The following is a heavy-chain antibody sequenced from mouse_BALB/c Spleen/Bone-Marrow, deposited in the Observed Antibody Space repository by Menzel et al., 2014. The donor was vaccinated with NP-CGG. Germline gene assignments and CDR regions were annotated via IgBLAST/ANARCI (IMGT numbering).Heavy chain of an antibody. V-gene: IGHV1S130*01. CDR3: ARHHRYAYYFDY. CDR1: GYTSTNSW. Sequence: AQLKESGSVLVRPGTSVKPSCKAFGYTSTNSWINGAKQRPGQGLECIGEIHPNSGNTNFNEKFKVKATLTVDTSSSTAYVDLSSLTAEDSAVYYCARHHRYAYYFDYWGQGTTLTVSS. J-gene: IGHJ2*01. D-gene: IGHD2-14*01. CDR2: IHPNSGNT.